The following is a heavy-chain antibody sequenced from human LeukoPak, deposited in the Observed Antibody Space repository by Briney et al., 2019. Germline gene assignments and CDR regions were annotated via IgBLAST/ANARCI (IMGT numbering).Heavy chain of an antibody. J-gene: IGHJ4*02. Sequence: PGGSLRLSCAASGFTFSNDGMSWVRQAPGKGLEWVSAISGSGGSTYYADSVKGRFTISRDNSKNTLYLQMNSLRAEDTAVYYCAKDRDSSSLPEDYWGQGTLVTVSS. V-gene: IGHV3-23*01. CDR1: GFTFSNDG. D-gene: IGHD6-13*01. CDR3: AKDRDSSSLPEDY. CDR2: ISGSGGST.